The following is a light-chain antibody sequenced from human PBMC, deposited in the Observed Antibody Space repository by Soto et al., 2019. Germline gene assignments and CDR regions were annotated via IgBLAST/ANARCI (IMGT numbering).Light chain of an antibody. CDR2: GVT. J-gene: IGLJ1*01. Sequence: QSVLTQPASVSGSPGQSITISCTGSSSDVGHSNHVSWYQQHPGKAPKLIIYGVTNRPSGISNRFSGSNSGSTAALTISGLETEDEVGYYCNSYTIRKTDVFGSGTKLTFL. V-gene: IGLV2-14*03. CDR1: SSDVGHSNH. CDR3: NSYTIRKTDV.